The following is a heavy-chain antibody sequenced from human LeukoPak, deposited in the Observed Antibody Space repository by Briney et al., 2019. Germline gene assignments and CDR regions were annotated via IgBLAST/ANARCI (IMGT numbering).Heavy chain of an antibody. D-gene: IGHD1-14*01. CDR1: GYPFSTYE. CDR2: VHPNSGNT. CDR3: ARGPRNDP. Sequence: ASVKVSCTTSGYPFSTYEINWVRRAAGQGLEWMGWVHPNSGNTAYAQKFQGRVIMTRDTSISTAYMELSGLRSDDTAVYFCARGPRNDPWGQGTLVTVSS. V-gene: IGHV1-8*01. J-gene: IGHJ5*02.